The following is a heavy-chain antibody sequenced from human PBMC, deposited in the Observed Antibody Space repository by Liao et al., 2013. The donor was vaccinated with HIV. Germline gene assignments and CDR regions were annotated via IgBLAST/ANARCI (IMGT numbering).Heavy chain of an antibody. CDR2: SIPVCQPLGPT. J-gene: IGHJ2*01. CDR3: ARVQWEPAPNWYSDL. Sequence: QVQLQESGPGLVKPSQTLSLTCTVSGGSISSGSYYWELDPAARRGRDWSGLGVSIPVCQPLGPTNYNPSLKSRVSISADTSSNHVSLKLTSVTAADTAVYYCARVQWEPAPNWYSDLWGRGTLVIVSS. CDR1: GGSISSGSYY. V-gene: IGHV4-61*02. D-gene: IGHD1-26*01.